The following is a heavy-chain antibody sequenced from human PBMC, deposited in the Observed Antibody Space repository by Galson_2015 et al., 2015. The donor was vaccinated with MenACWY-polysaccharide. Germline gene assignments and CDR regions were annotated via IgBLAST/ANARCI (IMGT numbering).Heavy chain of an antibody. CDR1: GFTFSSYS. Sequence: SLRLSCAASGFTFSSYSMNWVRLAPGKGLEWVSYISSSSSTIYYADSVKGRFTISRDNAKNSLFLQMNSLRAEDTAVYYCARLHCSSTSCYPTDYYYYGMDVWGQGTTVTVSS. D-gene: IGHD2-2*01. CDR2: ISSSSSTI. V-gene: IGHV3-48*01. CDR3: ARLHCSSTSCYPTDYYYYGMDV. J-gene: IGHJ6*02.